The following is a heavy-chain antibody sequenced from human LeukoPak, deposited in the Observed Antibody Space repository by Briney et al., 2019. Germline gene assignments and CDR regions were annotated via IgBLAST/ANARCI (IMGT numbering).Heavy chain of an antibody. J-gene: IGHJ4*02. CDR3: ARGVKRGYSYSQNYFDY. V-gene: IGHV5-51*01. D-gene: IGHD5-18*01. CDR1: GYSFTSYW. Sequence: GESLKISCKGSGYSFTSYWIGWVRQMPGKGLEWTGIIYPGDSDTRYSPSFQGQVTISADKSISTAYLQWSSLKASDTAMYYCARGVKRGYSYSQNYFDYWGQGTLVTVSS. CDR2: IYPGDSDT.